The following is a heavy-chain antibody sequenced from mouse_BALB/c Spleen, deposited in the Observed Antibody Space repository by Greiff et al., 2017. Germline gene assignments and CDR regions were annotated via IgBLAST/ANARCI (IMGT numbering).Heavy chain of an antibody. J-gene: IGHJ2*01. V-gene: IGHV1S81*02. CDR1: GYTFTSYY. Sequence: VQLVESGAELVKPGASVKLSCKASGYTFTSYYMYWVKQRPGQGLEWIGEINPSNGGTNFNEKFRNKATLTVDKSSSTAYMQLSSLTSEDTAVYYCARDLTTGFDYWGQGTTLTVSS. CDR3: ARDLTTGFDY. CDR2: INPSNGGT. D-gene: IGHD1-1*01.